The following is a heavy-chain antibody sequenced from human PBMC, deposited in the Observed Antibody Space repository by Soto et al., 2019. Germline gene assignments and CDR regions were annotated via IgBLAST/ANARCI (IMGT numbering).Heavy chain of an antibody. J-gene: IGHJ4*02. CDR3: ARSPAGLAARPPFGY. V-gene: IGHV3-21*01. Sequence: PWGSLRLSCAASGFTFSSYSMNWVRQAPGKGLEWVSSISSSSSSYIYYADSVKGRFTISRDNAKNSLYLQMNSLRAEDTAVYYCARSPAGLAARPPFGYWGQGTLVTSPQ. CDR1: GFTFSSYS. D-gene: IGHD6-6*01. CDR2: ISSSSSSYI.